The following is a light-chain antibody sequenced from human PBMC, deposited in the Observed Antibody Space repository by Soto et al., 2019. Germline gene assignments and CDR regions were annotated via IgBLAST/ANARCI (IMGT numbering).Light chain of an antibody. CDR3: CSYAGMSTFVV. J-gene: IGLJ2*01. V-gene: IGLV2-23*03. Sequence: QSALTQPASVSGSPGQSITISCTGTSSDVGTYNLVSWYQQHPGKAPKLMIYEGSKRPSGVSNRFSGSKSGNTASLTISGLQAEDEADYYCCSYAGMSTFVVFGGGTQLTVL. CDR1: SSDVGTYNL. CDR2: EGS.